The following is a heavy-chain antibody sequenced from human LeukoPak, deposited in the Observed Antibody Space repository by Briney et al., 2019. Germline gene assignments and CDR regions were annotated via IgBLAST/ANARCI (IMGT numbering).Heavy chain of an antibody. CDR3: ASGARDGYKYTLDY. CDR2: INSDGSTT. V-gene: IGHV3-74*01. J-gene: IGHJ4*02. Sequence: PGRSLRLSCAASGLTFSSYWMHWVRQVPGKGLVWVSRINSDGSTTNYADSVGGRFTISRDNAKTTLYLQMNSLRAEDTAVYYCASGARDGYKYTLDYWGQGILVTVSS. CDR1: GLTFSSYW. D-gene: IGHD5-24*01.